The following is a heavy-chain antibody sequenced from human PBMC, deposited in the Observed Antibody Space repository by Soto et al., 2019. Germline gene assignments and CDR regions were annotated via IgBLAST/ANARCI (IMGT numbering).Heavy chain of an antibody. CDR1: GRTFSSYA. J-gene: IGHJ6*02. V-gene: IGHV1-69*13. Sequence: ASVKVSSKASGRTFSSYAISWVRQAPGQGLEWMGGIIPIFGTANYAQKFQGRVTITADESTSTAYMGLSSLRSEDTAVYYCAISNYDFWSGYYIGYYYYGMDVWGQGITVTVSS. CDR3: AISNYDFWSGYYIGYYYYGMDV. D-gene: IGHD3-3*01. CDR2: IIPIFGTA.